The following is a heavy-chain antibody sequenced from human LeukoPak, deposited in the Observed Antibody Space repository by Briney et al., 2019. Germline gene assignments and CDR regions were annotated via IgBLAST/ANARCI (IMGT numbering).Heavy chain of an antibody. CDR3: ARETSYYYDSSGYQRYFDY. D-gene: IGHD3-22*01. CDR2: INPNSGGT. V-gene: IGHV1-2*02. J-gene: IGHJ4*02. CDR1: GYTFTGYY. Sequence: ASVKVSCMASGYTFTGYYMHWVRQAPGQGLEWMGWINPNSGGTNYARKFQGRVTMTRDTSISTAYMELSRLRSDDTAVYYCARETSYYYDSSGYQRYFDYWGQGTLVTVSS.